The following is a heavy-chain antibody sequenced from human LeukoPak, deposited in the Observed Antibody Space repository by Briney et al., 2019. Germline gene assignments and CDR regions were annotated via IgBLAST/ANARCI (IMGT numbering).Heavy chain of an antibody. D-gene: IGHD1-7*01. CDR3: VRRTRAFDI. CDR2: IYYSGST. Sequence: SETLSLTCTVSGGSISNYYWSWIRQPPGKGLEWIGYIYYSGSTSYNPSLKSRVIISVDTSKNQFSLKLRSVTAADTAVYYCVRRTRAFDIWGQGTMVTVSS. J-gene: IGHJ3*02. V-gene: IGHV4-59*08. CDR1: GGSISNYY.